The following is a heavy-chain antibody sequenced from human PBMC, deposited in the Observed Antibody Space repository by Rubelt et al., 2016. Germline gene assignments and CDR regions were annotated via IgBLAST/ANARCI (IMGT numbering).Heavy chain of an antibody. V-gene: IGHV3-33*01. D-gene: IGHD1-7*01. CDR3: AREEGWNLYYYGMDV. Sequence: EWVAVIWYDGSNKYYADSVKGRFTISRDNSKNTLYLQMNSLRAEDTAVYYCAREEGWNLYYYGMDVWGQGTTVTVSS. J-gene: IGHJ6*02. CDR2: IWYDGSNK.